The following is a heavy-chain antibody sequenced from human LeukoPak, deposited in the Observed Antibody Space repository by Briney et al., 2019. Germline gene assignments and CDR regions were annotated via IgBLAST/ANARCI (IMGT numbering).Heavy chain of an antibody. D-gene: IGHD3-10*01. CDR1: GGSISSGGYY. V-gene: IGHV4-61*08. CDR2: IYYSGST. CDR3: ARNMVRGPGLDY. Sequence: SETLSLTCTVSGGSISSGGYYWSWIRQHPGKGLEWIGYIYYSGSTNYNPSLKSRVTISVDTSKNQFSLKLSSVTAADTAVYYCARNMVRGPGLDYWGQGTLVTVSS. J-gene: IGHJ4*02.